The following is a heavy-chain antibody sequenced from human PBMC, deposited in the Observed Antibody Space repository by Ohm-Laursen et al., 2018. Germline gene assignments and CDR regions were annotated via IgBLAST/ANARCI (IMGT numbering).Heavy chain of an antibody. CDR2: IYYSGST. CDR3: ARREPYSSSWGVLGY. V-gene: IGHV4-61*01. CDR1: GGSVSSGSYY. D-gene: IGHD6-13*01. Sequence: TLTLTCAVSGGSVSSGSYYWSWIRQTPGKGLEWIGYIYYSGSTNYNPSLKSRVTISEDRSKNHFSLKLRSVTAADTAVYYCARREPYSSSWGVLGYWGQGTLVTVSS. J-gene: IGHJ4*02.